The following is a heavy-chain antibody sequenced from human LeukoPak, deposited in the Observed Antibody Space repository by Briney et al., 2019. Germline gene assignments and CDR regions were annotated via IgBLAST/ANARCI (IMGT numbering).Heavy chain of an antibody. Sequence: GASVKVSCKASGYAFLSYGISWVRRAPGQGLEWMGWISPYRGNTNYAQKLQGRVTMTTDTSTSTAYMELRSLRSDDTAVYYCARDRYPHIVGATQPVGKFWFDPWGQGTLVTVSS. CDR1: GYAFLSYG. CDR2: ISPYRGNT. J-gene: IGHJ5*02. D-gene: IGHD1-26*01. V-gene: IGHV1-18*01. CDR3: ARDRYPHIVGATQPVGKFWFDP.